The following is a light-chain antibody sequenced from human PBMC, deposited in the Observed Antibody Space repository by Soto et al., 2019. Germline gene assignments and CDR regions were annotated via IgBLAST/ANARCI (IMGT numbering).Light chain of an antibody. CDR3: QHYNNYSPH. J-gene: IGKJ1*01. CDR1: QSISWW. Sequence: DIQMTQSPSTLSASVVDRVTITCLASQSISWWLAWYQQKPGQAPKLLISDASTLESGVPSRISGSGSGTEFTLTISSLQPDDFATYYCQHYNNYSPHFGQGTKVDIK. CDR2: DAS. V-gene: IGKV1-5*01.